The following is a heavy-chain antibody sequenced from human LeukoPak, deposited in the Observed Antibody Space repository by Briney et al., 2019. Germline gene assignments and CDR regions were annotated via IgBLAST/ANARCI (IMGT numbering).Heavy chain of an antibody. CDR2: IKQDRSEK. CDR1: GFTFTNYW. D-gene: IGHD3-10*01. Sequence: GGSLRLSCAASGFTFTNYWMSWVRQAPGKGLELVANIKQDRSEKYYVDSVKGRFTISRDNAKNSLYLQMNSLRAEDTAVYYCAKAEHSMVRGVIMIDYWGQGTLVTVSS. V-gene: IGHV3-7*01. CDR3: AKAEHSMVRGVIMIDY. J-gene: IGHJ4*02.